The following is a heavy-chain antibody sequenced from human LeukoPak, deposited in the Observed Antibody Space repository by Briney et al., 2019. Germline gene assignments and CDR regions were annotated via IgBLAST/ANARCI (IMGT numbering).Heavy chain of an antibody. D-gene: IGHD4-17*01. CDR2: INHSGST. CDR3: ARGGYGRLRYYFDY. V-gene: IGHV4-34*01. CDR1: GGSFSGYY. Sequence: SETLSLTCAVYGGSFSGYYWSWIRQPPGKGLEWIGEINHSGSTNYNPSLKSRVTISVDTSKNQFSLKLSSVTAADTAVYCCARGGYGRLRYYFDYWGQGTLVTVSS. J-gene: IGHJ4*02.